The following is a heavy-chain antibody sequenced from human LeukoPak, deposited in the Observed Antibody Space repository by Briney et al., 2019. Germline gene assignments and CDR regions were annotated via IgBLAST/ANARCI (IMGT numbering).Heavy chain of an antibody. CDR1: TDTFSVSGYY. CDR3: ARHLGSSIEY. D-gene: IGHD3-10*01. J-gene: IGHJ4*02. Sequence: PSETPSLTCSVSTDTFSVSGYYWGWIRQPPGRGLEWIASVYNRGDSYYNPSLESRVTISVDTSKSQFSLTLRSVTAADTAVYYCARHLGSSIEYWGQGTLVTVSS. V-gene: IGHV4-39*01. CDR2: VYNRGDS.